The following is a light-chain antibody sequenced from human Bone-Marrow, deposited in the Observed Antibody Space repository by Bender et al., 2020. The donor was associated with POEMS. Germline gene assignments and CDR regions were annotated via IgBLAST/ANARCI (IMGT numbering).Light chain of an antibody. CDR3: SSYTSIHTLT. Sequence: QSALTQPASVSGSPGQSITISCTGTSSDVGGYNYVSWYQQHPGKAPKLIIYQVTIRPSGVSNRFSASKSGNTASLTISGLQAEDEAHYYCSSYTSIHTLTFGGGTSLTVL. CDR1: SSDVGGYNY. V-gene: IGLV2-14*03. CDR2: QVT. J-gene: IGLJ2*01.